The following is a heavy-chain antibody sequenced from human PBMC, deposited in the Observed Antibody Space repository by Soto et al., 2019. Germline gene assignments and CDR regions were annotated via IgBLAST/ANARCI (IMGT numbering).Heavy chain of an antibody. V-gene: IGHV4-31*03. D-gene: IGHD4-17*01. Sequence: TLSLTCTVSGGSISSGGYYWSWIRQHPGKGLEWIGYIYYSGSTYYNPSLKSRVTISVDTSKNQFSLKLSSVTAADTAVYYCARDDYGAERAFDYWGQGTLVTVSS. J-gene: IGHJ4*02. CDR1: GGSISSGGYY. CDR2: IYYSGST. CDR3: ARDDYGAERAFDY.